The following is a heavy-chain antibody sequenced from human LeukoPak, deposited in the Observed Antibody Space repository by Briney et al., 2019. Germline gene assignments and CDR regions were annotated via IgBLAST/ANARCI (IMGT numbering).Heavy chain of an antibody. CDR2: KWYDGINK. D-gene: IGHD1-26*01. J-gene: IGHJ5*02. Sequence: GGSLTLSCAASGFTFSSYGTHGVRQATGKGLEWVAVKWYDGINKYYADSVKGRFTISSDNSKNTLYLQMNSLRAEDTAVYYCARDVARGATYPWGQGTLVTVSS. CDR3: ARDVARGATYP. V-gene: IGHV3-33*01. CDR1: GFTFSSYG.